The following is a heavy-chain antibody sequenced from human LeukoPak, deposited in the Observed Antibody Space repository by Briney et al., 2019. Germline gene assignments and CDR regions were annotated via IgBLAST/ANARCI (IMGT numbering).Heavy chain of an antibody. D-gene: IGHD1-7*01. CDR3: ASTPLDLTGTTYFDY. CDR2: IYYSGST. J-gene: IGHJ4*02. CDR1: GGSISSSSYY. V-gene: IGHV4-39*07. Sequence: PSETLSLTCAVSGGSISSSSYYWGWIRQPPGKGLEWIGSIYYSGSTYYNPSLKSRVTISVDTSKNQFSLKLSSVTAADTAVYYCASTPLDLTGTTYFDYWGQGTLVTVSS.